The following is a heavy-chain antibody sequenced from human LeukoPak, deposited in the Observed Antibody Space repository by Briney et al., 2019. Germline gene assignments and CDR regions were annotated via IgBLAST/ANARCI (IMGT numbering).Heavy chain of an antibody. V-gene: IGHV3-48*03. CDR2: ISSSGSTT. J-gene: IGHJ4*02. Sequence: GGSLRLSCAASGFTFSSYEMNWVRQAPGKGLEWVSYISSSGSTTYYADSVKGRFTISRDNAKNSLYLQMNSLRAEDTAVYYCARAGGFGELFDYWGQGTLVTVSS. CDR3: ARAGGFGELFDY. D-gene: IGHD3-10*01. CDR1: GFTFSSYE.